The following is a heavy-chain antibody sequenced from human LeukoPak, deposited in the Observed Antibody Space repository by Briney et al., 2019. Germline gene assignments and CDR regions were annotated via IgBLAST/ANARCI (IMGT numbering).Heavy chain of an antibody. CDR1: GYTFTSYD. CDR3: ARGRYYYGSGSYSNRGHYFDY. D-gene: IGHD3-10*01. V-gene: IGHV1-8*01. Sequence: ASVKVSCKASGYTFTSYDINWVRQATGQGLEWMGWMNPNSGNTGYAQKFQCRVTMTRNTSISTAYMELSSLRSEDTAVYYCARGRYYYGSGSYSNRGHYFDYWGQGTLVTVSS. CDR2: MNPNSGNT. J-gene: IGHJ4*02.